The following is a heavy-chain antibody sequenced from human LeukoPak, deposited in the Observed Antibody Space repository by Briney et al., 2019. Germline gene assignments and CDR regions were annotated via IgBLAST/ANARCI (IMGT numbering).Heavy chain of an antibody. D-gene: IGHD5-24*01. CDR3: ARGGSDGYNP. J-gene: IGHJ5*02. Sequence: GGSLRLSCAASGFTVSSNYMSWVRQAPGKGLEWVSVIDSGGSTNYADSVRGRFTISRDASKNTLYLQMNSLRAEDTAVYSCARGGSDGYNPWGQGTLVTVSS. V-gene: IGHV3-66*01. CDR1: GFTVSSNY. CDR2: IDSGGST.